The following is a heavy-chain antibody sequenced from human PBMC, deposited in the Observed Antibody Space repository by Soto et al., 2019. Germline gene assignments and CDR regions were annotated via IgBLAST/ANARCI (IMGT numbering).Heavy chain of an antibody. Sequence: GGSLRLSCAASGFTVSSNYMSWVRQAPGKGLEWVSVIYSGGSTYYADSVKGRFTISRDNSKNTLYLQMNSLRAEDTAVYYCARDYPYDYGDYGGGYYYYMDVWGKGTTVTVSS. V-gene: IGHV3-66*01. CDR3: ARDYPYDYGDYGGGYYYYMDV. J-gene: IGHJ6*03. D-gene: IGHD4-17*01. CDR2: IYSGGST. CDR1: GFTVSSNY.